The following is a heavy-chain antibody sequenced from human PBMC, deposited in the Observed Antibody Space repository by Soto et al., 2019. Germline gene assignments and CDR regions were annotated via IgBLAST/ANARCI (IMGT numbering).Heavy chain of an antibody. CDR1: GVSISCGGYY. CDR3: ARKQLTYSSSWFPINY. D-gene: IGHD6-13*01. V-gene: IGHV4-31*03. J-gene: IGHJ4*02. Sequence: SETLSLTCTISGVSISCGGYYLSWIRQHPGKGLEWIGYIYYSGSTYYNPSLKSRVTISVDTSKNQFSLKLSSVTAADTAVYYCARKQLTYSSSWFPINYWGQGTLLTVS. CDR2: IYYSGST.